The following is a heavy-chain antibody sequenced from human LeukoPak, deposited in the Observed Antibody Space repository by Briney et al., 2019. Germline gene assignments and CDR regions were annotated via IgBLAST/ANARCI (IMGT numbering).Heavy chain of an antibody. V-gene: IGHV4-39*07. CDR3: ARNGDYSMDY. Sequence: SETLSLTCTVSGGSISSSSYYWGWIRQSPGKGLEWIAEIHHSGTTHYNPSLKSRLSISVDKSKNQFSLKLTSMAAADTAVYYCARNGDYSMDYWGQGTLVTVSS. CDR1: GGSISSSSYY. D-gene: IGHD2-15*01. J-gene: IGHJ4*02. CDR2: IHHSGTT.